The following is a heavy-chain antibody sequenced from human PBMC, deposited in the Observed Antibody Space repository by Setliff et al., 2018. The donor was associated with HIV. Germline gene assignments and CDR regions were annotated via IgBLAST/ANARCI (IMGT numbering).Heavy chain of an antibody. V-gene: IGHV1-18*01. CDR1: GYSFVNYH. Sequence: ASVKVSCKASGYSFVNYHIIWVRQAPGQGLEWVGSISASSVNTNFTQGRVTMTTDTSTRTAYMELRSLRSDDTDVYYCARVPVSSYYHYMDVWGKGTTVTVSS. J-gene: IGHJ6*03. CDR3: ARVPVSSYYHYMDV. CDR2: ISASSVNT. D-gene: IGHD6-13*01.